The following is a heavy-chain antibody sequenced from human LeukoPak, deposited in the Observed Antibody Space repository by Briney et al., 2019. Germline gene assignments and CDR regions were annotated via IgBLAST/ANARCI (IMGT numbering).Heavy chain of an antibody. Sequence: GGSLRVSCAASGCTVSSNYMTWVRQAPGKGLEWVSVIYSGGSTYYADSVKGRFTVSRDNSKNTLYLQMNSLRAEDTAVYYCASTTRGGTYYYYMDVWGKGTTVTISS. J-gene: IGHJ6*03. D-gene: IGHD1-1*01. V-gene: IGHV3-53*01. CDR2: IYSGGST. CDR1: GCTVSSNY. CDR3: ASTTRGGTYYYYMDV.